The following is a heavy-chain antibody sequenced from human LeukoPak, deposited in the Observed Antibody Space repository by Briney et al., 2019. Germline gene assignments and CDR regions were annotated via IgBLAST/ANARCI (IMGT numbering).Heavy chain of an antibody. J-gene: IGHJ4*02. Sequence: GGSLRLSCAASGFTFSSYAMHWVRQAPGKGLEWVAVISYDGSNKYYADSVKGRFTISRDNSKNTLYLQMNSPRAEDTAVYYCARDPAARIQLWPSYFDYWGQGTLVTVSS. CDR2: ISYDGSNK. CDR1: GFTFSSYA. D-gene: IGHD5-18*01. V-gene: IGHV3-30-3*01. CDR3: ARDPAARIQLWPSYFDY.